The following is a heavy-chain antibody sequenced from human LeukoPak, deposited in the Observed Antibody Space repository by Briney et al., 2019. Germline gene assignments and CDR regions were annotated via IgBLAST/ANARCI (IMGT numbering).Heavy chain of an antibody. CDR2: INHSGST. J-gene: IGHJ4*02. CDR3: ARVRDYYDSSGGYFDY. CDR1: GGSFSGYY. Sequence: SETLSLTCAVYGGSFSGYYWSWIRQPPGKGLEWIGEINHSGSTNYNPSLKSRVTIPVDTSKNQFSLKLSSVTAADTAVYYCARVRDYYDSSGGYFDYWGQGTLVTVSS. V-gene: IGHV4-34*01. D-gene: IGHD3-22*01.